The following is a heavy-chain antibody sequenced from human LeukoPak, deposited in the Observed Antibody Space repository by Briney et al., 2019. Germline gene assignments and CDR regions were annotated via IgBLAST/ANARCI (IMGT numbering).Heavy chain of an antibody. Sequence: ASVKVSCKASGGTFSSYAISWVRQAPGQGLEWMGGVIPIFGTAHYAQKFQGRVTITTDESTSTAYMELSSLRSEDTAVYYCARVEYSGSYYGAFDYWGQGTLVTVSS. J-gene: IGHJ4*02. CDR1: GGTFSSYA. D-gene: IGHD1-26*01. CDR3: ARVEYSGSYYGAFDY. V-gene: IGHV1-69*05. CDR2: VIPIFGTA.